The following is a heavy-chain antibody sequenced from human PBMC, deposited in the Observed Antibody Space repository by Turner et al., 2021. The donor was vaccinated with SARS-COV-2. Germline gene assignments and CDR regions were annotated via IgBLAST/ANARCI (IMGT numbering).Heavy chain of an antibody. CDR1: GFTFRSNW. CDR3: ATAESDY. J-gene: IGHJ4*02. Sequence: EVQLVESGGGLVHPGGSLRLSCAVSGFTFRSNWMHWVRQAQGKGLVWVSRNGSTTDYADSVKGRFSVSRDNAKNTLYLQMNSLRAEDTALYYCATAESDYWGQGTLVTVSS. V-gene: IGHV3-74*01. CDR2: NGSTT. D-gene: IGHD3-10*01.